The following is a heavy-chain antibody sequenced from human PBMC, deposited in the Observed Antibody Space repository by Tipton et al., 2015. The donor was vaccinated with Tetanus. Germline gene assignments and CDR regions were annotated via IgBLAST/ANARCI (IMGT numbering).Heavy chain of an antibody. CDR2: ISYSGST. Sequence: TLSLTCTVSGATVSRSNYHWGWIRQPPGKGLEWIGSISYSGSTYYNPSLKSRVTISVDTSKNHFSLRLSSVTAAETAVYYRAEGRRFCSSNSCHEYYFDSWGRGTLVTVSS. D-gene: IGHD2-2*01. CDR1: GATVSRSNYH. CDR3: AEGRRFCSSNSCHEYYFDS. J-gene: IGHJ4*02. V-gene: IGHV4-39*02.